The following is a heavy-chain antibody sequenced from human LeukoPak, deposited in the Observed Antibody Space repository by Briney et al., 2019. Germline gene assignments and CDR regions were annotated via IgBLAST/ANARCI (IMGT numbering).Heavy chain of an antibody. Sequence: VRSLRLSRAASGFTFSSYSIKWVCETPRKGLGWGSSICISISYIYYAGSAKGRLTITRENTKKSLYLQKNSLRAEDTAVYYCARDHNDYGDTAYDYYYGMDGWGQGTTVSVCS. D-gene: IGHD4-17*01. CDR2: ICISISYI. J-gene: IGHJ6*01. CDR3: ARDHNDYGDTAYDYYYGMDG. V-gene: IGHV3-21*01. CDR1: GFTFSSYS.